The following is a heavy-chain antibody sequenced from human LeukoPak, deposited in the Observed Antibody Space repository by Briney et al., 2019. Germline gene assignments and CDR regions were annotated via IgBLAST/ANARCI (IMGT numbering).Heavy chain of an antibody. Sequence: SETLSLTCSVSGVSISNYYWSWIRQPPGKGLEWIAFIYYDGTTNCNPSLKSRATISVDTSKNQYSLNLISVTPADTAVYYCARGGASSKFFDAWGQGILVTVSS. J-gene: IGHJ4*02. CDR2: IYYDGTT. D-gene: IGHD6-6*01. CDR3: ARGGASSKFFDA. V-gene: IGHV4-59*01. CDR1: GVSISNYY.